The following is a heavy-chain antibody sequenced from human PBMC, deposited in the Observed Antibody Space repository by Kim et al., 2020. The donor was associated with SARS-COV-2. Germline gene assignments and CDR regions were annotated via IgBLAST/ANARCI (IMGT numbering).Heavy chain of an antibody. D-gene: IGHD5-12*01. CDR3: ARTHIVATIIYYYYGMDV. CDR1: GGSFSGYY. CDR2: INHSGST. V-gene: IGHV4-34*01. J-gene: IGHJ6*02. Sequence: SETLSLTCAVYGGSFSGYYWSWIRQPPGKGLEWIGEINHSGSTNYNPSLKSRVTISVDTSKNQFSLKLSSVTAADTAVYYCARTHIVATIIYYYYGMDVWGQGTTVTVSS.